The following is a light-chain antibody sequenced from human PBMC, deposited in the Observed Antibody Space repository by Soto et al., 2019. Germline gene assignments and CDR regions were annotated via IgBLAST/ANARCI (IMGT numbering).Light chain of an antibody. CDR3: QQYYDSSWT. J-gene: IGKJ1*01. CDR1: QNIGYW. CDR2: KAS. V-gene: IGKV1-5*03. Sequence: DVQMTQSPSTLSASGGDRVTITCRASQNIGYWLSWFQQKPGRAHKLLIYKASNLESGVPSTFSGSASGTEFTLTFSSLQPADFATYYCQQYYDSSWTSGQGTKVGIK.